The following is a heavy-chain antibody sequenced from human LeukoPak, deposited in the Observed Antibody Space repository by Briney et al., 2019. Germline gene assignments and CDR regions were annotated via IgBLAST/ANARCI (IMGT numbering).Heavy chain of an antibody. CDR3: AKDADYGDSHTLDY. Sequence: GGSLRLSCAASGFTFSSYGMHWVRQAPGKGLEWVAFIRYDGSNKYYADSVKGRFTISRDNSKNTLYLQMNSLRAEDTAVYYCAKDADYGDSHTLDYWGQGTLVTVSS. V-gene: IGHV3-30*02. J-gene: IGHJ4*02. D-gene: IGHD4-17*01. CDR1: GFTFSSYG. CDR2: IRYDGSNK.